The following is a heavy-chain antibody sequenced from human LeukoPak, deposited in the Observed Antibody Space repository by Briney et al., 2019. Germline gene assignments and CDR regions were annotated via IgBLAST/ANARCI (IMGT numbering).Heavy chain of an antibody. CDR2: INGDGTST. Sequence: GGSLRLSCAASGFSFSSYWMHWVRQTPGKGPVWVARINGDGTSTTSADSVKGRFTIFRDNARNTLYLQMNSLRVEDTAVYYCARPPDILTGKNWFDSWGQGTLVTVSS. V-gene: IGHV3-74*01. CDR3: ARPPDILTGKNWFDS. D-gene: IGHD3-9*01. CDR1: GFSFSSYW. J-gene: IGHJ5*01.